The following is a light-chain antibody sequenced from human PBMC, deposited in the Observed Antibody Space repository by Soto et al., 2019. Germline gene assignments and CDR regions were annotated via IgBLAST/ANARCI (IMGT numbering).Light chain of an antibody. J-gene: IGKJ1*01. V-gene: IGKV1-5*03. CDR3: QQYNTYSRT. Sequence: DIQMTQSPSTLSASVGDRVAITCRASQSISTYLAWYQQKPGKAPKLLIYKASSLESGVPSRFSGSGSGAEFTLTISSLQPDDFAPYYCQQYNTYSRTFGQGTKVEIK. CDR1: QSISTY. CDR2: KAS.